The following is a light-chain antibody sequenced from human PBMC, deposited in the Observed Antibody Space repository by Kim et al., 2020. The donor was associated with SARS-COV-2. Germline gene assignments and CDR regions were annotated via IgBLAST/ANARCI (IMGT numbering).Light chain of an antibody. CDR3: QQSYSTHWT. CDR1: QTISTY. J-gene: IGKJ1*01. Sequence: DVQLTQPPSSLSASVGDRVTITCRASQTISTYLNWYQQRPGKAPNLLIYAASSLQSGVPSRFSGSGSGTDFTLTISSLQPEDFATYYCQQSYSTHWTFGQGTKVDIK. V-gene: IGKV1-39*01. CDR2: AAS.